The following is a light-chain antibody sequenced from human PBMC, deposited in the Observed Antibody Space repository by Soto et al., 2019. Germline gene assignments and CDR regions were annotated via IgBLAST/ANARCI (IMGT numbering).Light chain of an antibody. Sequence: EIVLTQSPGTLSLSPGERATLSCRASQSVRSSYLAWYQQKPGQAPRLLMYGASSRATGIPDRFSGSGSGTDFTLTISRLEPEDFAVYYCQQYGSSPRTFGPGTKVDIK. CDR3: QQYGSSPRT. CDR1: QSVRSSY. J-gene: IGKJ3*01. V-gene: IGKV3-20*01. CDR2: GAS.